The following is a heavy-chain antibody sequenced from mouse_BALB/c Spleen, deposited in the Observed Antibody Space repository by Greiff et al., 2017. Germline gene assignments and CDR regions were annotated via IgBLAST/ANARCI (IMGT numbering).Heavy chain of an antibody. CDR3: ARGYADGDFDV. D-gene: IGHD2-10*02. CDR2: ISSGGSYT. CDR1: GFTFSSYA. J-gene: IGHJ1*01. Sequence: EVKVEESGGGLVKPGGSLKLSCAASGFTFSSYAMSWVRQTPEKRLEWVATISSGGSYTYYPDSVKGRFTISRDNAKNTLYLQMSSLRSEDTAMYYCARGYADGDFDVWGAGTTVTVSS. V-gene: IGHV5-9-3*01.